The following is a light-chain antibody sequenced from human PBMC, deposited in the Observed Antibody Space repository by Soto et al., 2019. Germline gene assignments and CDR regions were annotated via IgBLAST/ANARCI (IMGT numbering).Light chain of an antibody. V-gene: IGKV3-20*01. CDR3: QQCASSPLT. CDR2: DGT. CDR1: QSVDNNY. Sequence: PGERATLSCRASQSVDNNYLAWFQQKPGQAPRLLIDDGTRRATGIPDRFSGSGSGTDFTLTISRLEPEDFAVYYCQQCASSPLTFGGGTKLEIK. J-gene: IGKJ4*01.